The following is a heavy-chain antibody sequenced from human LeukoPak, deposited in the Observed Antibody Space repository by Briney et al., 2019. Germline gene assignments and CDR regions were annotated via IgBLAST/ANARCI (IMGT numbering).Heavy chain of an antibody. V-gene: IGHV4-59*01. CDR3: ARLSLKVLEWSPTKGKETHYFDY. J-gene: IGHJ4*02. CDR2: IYYSGRT. CDR1: GGSISSYY. Sequence: PSETLSLTCSVSGGSISSYYWSWIRQPPGKGLEWIGYIYYSGRTSYNPSLKSRVTISVDTSKNQFSLRLSSVTAADTAVYYCARLSLKVLEWSPTKGKETHYFDYWGQGTLVTVSS. D-gene: IGHD3-3*01.